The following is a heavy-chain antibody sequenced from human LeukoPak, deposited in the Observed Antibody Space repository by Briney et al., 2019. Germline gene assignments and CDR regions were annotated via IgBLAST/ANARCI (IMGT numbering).Heavy chain of an antibody. V-gene: IGHV3-33*01. D-gene: IGHD6-13*01. CDR1: GFTFSNYG. CDR3: ARAAAEHDAFDI. Sequence: GGSLRLSCAASGFTFSNYGMHWVRQAPGKGLEWVAVIWYDGSNKYYGDSVKGRFTISRDNAKNSLYLQMNSLRAEDTAVYYCARAAAEHDAFDIWGQGTMVTVSS. CDR2: IWYDGSNK. J-gene: IGHJ3*02.